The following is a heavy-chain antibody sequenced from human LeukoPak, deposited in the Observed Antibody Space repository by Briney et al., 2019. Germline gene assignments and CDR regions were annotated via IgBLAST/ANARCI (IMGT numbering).Heavy chain of an antibody. V-gene: IGHV3-43*01. CDR1: GFTFDDYT. J-gene: IGHJ4*02. Sequence: GGSLRLSCAASGFTFDDYTMHWVRQAPGNGLEWVSLISWDGGSTYYADSVKGRFTISRDNSKNSLYLQMNSLRTEDTALYYCATSDHRSGFDYWGQGTLVTVSS. D-gene: IGHD1-14*01. CDR3: ATSDHRSGFDY. CDR2: ISWDGGST.